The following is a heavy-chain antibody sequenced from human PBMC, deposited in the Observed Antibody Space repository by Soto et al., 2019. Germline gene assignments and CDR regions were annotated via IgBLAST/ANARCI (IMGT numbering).Heavy chain of an antibody. J-gene: IGHJ4*02. CDR3: AREGPGEVPPTS. V-gene: IGHV4-4*02. CDR1: GGSISSSNW. Sequence: SDTLSLTCAVSGGSISSSNWWSCVRQPPGKGLEWIGEIYHSGSTNYNPSLKSRVTISVDKSKNQFSLKLSSVTAADTAVYYCAREGPGEVPPTSWGQGTLVTVSS. D-gene: IGHD7-27*01. CDR2: IYHSGST.